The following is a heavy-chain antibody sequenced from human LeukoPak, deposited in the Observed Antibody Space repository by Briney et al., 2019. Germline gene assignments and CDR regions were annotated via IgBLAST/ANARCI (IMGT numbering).Heavy chain of an antibody. D-gene: IGHD5-24*01. J-gene: IGHJ4*02. CDR3: ATNGGGYNFYFDY. CDR1: GGSISSSSYY. Sequence: PSETLSLTCTVSGGSISSSSYYWGWIRQPPGKGLEWIGSIYYSGSTYYNPSLKSRVTISVDTSKNQFSLKLSSVTAADTAVYYCATNGGGYNFYFDYWGQGTLVTVSS. CDR2: IYYSGST. V-gene: IGHV4-39*01.